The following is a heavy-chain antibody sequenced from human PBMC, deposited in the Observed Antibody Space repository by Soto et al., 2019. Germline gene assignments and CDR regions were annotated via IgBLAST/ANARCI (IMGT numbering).Heavy chain of an antibody. CDR2: ISGSGGST. Sequence: GGSLRLSCAASGFTFSSYAMSWVRQAPGKGLEWVSLISGSGGSTYYADSVKGRFTISRDNSKNTLYLEMNSLRAEDTAAYYCAKAPPQWLAFDYWGQGTLVTVSS. V-gene: IGHV3-23*01. J-gene: IGHJ4*02. CDR1: GFTFSSYA. CDR3: AKAPPQWLAFDY. D-gene: IGHD6-19*01.